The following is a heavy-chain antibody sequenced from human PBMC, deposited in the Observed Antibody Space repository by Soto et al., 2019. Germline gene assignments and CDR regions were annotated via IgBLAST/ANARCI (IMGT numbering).Heavy chain of an antibody. Sequence: GGSLRLSCAASGFTFSSYAMSWVRQAPGKGLEWVSAISGSGGSTYYADSVKGRFTISRYNSKNTLYLQMNSLRAEDTAVYNCAKSSGAVAAPFDYWGQGTLVTVSS. J-gene: IGHJ4*02. CDR1: GFTFSSYA. D-gene: IGHD6-19*01. V-gene: IGHV3-23*01. CDR2: ISGSGGST. CDR3: AKSSGAVAAPFDY.